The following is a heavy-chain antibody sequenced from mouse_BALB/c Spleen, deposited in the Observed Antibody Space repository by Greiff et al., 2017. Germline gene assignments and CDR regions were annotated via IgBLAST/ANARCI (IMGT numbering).Heavy chain of an antibody. J-gene: IGHJ3*01. D-gene: IGHD2-1*01. CDR3: ARSYGNYWFAY. CDR2: ISSGSSTI. Sequence: EVMLVESGGGLVQPGGSRKLSCAASGFTFSSFGMHWVRQAPEKGLEWVAYISSGSSTIYYADTVKGRFTISRDNPKNTLFLQMTSLRSEDTAMYYCARSYGNYWFAYWGQGTLVTVSA. CDR1: GFTFSSFG. V-gene: IGHV5-17*02.